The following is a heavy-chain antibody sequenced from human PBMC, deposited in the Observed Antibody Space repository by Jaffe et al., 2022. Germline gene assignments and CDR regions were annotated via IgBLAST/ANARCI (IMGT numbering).Heavy chain of an antibody. CDR3: ARDFCSGESCYYFDY. Sequence: EVQLVESGGGLVKPGGSLRLSCAASGFTFSTYSMNWVRQAPGKGLEWVSSISTSSSYIYYADSVKGRFTISRDNAKNSLYLQMNSLRAEDTAVYSCARDFCSGESCYYFDYWGQGTLVTVSS. D-gene: IGHD2-15*01. CDR1: GFTFSTYS. CDR2: ISTSSSYI. J-gene: IGHJ4*02. V-gene: IGHV3-21*01.